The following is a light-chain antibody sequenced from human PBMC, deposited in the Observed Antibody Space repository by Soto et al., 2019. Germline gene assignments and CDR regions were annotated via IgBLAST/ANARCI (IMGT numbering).Light chain of an antibody. V-gene: IGKV1-33*01. CDR3: QQYDNLPYT. CDR1: QDIRNY. CDR2: DAS. J-gene: IGKJ2*01. Sequence: DLQMTQSPSSLSASVGDTVTITCQASQDIRNYLNWYQQNPGKAPKLLIYDASTLETGVPSRFSGSGSETDFTFTISSLQPEDVATYYCQQYDNLPYTFGQGTKLEI.